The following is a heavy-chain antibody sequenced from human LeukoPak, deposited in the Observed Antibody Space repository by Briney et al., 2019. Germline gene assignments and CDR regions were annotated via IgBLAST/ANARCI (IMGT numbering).Heavy chain of an antibody. V-gene: IGHV3-7*01. J-gene: IGHJ3*02. D-gene: IGHD3-10*01. CDR1: GFTFSTYW. Sequence: GGSLRLSCAASGFTFSTYWMSWVRQAQGKGREWVANIKPDGREKEYVDSVKGRFTISRDNAKHSLYLQMNSLRAEDTAVYYCARSGIVDAFDIWGQGTMVTVSS. CDR2: IKPDGREK. CDR3: ARSGIVDAFDI.